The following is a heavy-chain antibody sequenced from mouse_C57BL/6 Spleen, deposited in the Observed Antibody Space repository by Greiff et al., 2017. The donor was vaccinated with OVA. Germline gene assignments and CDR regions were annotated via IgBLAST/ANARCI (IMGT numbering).Heavy chain of an antibody. V-gene: IGHV5-17*01. D-gene: IGHD2-4*01. CDR3: TRKIYYNYDAGTYYSMDY. CDR1: GFTFSDYG. J-gene: IGHJ4*01. CDR2: ISSGSSTI. Sequence: EVKVVESGGGLVKPGGSLKLSCAASGFTFSDYGMHWVRQAPEKGLEWVAYISSGSSTIYYADTVKGRFTISRDNAKNTLFLQMTSLRSEDTAMYYCTRKIYYNYDAGTYYSMDYWGQGTSVTVSS.